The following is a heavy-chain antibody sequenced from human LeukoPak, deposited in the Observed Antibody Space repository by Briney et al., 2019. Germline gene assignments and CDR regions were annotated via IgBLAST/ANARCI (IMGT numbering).Heavy chain of an antibody. CDR1: GFTFSDYY. D-gene: IGHD7-27*01. Sequence: GGSLRLSCAASGFTFSDYYMSWIRQAPGKGLEWLAYISNSGDTRKYADSVTGRFTISRDNAKNSVFLQMNSLRAEDPGVYYCARDVRGRTPLKLGMKWFDPWGQGTRVTVSS. CDR2: ISNSGDTR. V-gene: IGHV3-11*01. CDR3: ARDVRGRTPLKLGMKWFDP. J-gene: IGHJ5*02.